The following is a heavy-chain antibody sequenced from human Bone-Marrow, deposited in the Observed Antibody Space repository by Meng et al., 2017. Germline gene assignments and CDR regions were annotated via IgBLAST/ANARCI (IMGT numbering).Heavy chain of an antibody. J-gene: IGHJ4*02. CDR2: IYYSGGT. Sequence: QVQLPEAAPGLVKPSQTLSLTCTVSCGSISSGGYYWSWIRQHPGKGLEWIGYIYYSGGTYYNPSLKSLVTISVDTSKNQFSLKLSSVTAADTAVYYCARWAPSSRTFDYWGQGTLVTVSS. CDR1: CGSISSGGYY. V-gene: IGHV4-31*01. D-gene: IGHD6-13*01. CDR3: ARWAPSSRTFDY.